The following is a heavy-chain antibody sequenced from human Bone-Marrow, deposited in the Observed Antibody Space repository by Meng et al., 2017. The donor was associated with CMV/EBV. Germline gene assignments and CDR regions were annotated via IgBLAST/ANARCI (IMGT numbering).Heavy chain of an antibody. J-gene: IGHJ5*02. CDR1: GGSVSSGSYY. CDR2: IYYSGST. D-gene: IGHD6-13*01. V-gene: IGHV4-61*03. Sequence: SETLSLTCTVSGGSVSSGSYYWIWIRQPPGKGLEWIGYIYYSGSTNYNPTLKSRVTIAVDTSKNHLYLKLSSVTAADADVYYCARQRPMYSSSKEGWFDPWGQGTLVTVSS. CDR3: ARQRPMYSSSKEGWFDP.